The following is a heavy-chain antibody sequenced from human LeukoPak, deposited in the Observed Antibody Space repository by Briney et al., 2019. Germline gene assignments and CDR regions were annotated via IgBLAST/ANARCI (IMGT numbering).Heavy chain of an antibody. D-gene: IGHD6-19*01. CDR1: GFTFSSYG. V-gene: IGHV3-66*01. CDR3: ARDNAVTLDY. J-gene: IGHJ4*02. Sequence: GGTLRLSCAASGFTFSSYGMSWVRQAPGKGLEWVSLIYSGGSTYYADSVKGRFTISRDNSKNTLYLQMNSLRAEDTAVYYCARDNAVTLDYWGQGTLVTVSS. CDR2: IYSGGST.